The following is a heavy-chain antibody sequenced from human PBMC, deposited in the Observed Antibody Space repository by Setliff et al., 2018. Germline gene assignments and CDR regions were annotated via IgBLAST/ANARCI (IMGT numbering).Heavy chain of an antibody. D-gene: IGHD2-21*01. CDR1: GFSLSSSGVG. CDR3: AHIAGGGNSPRQDY. CDR2: INWNDDK. V-gene: IGHV2-5*01. Sequence: ESGPTLVNPTQTLTLTCTFSGFSLSSSGVGVGWIRQPPGKALEWLALINWNDDKRYRPSLRTRLTINKDTSENQVVLAMTNMDPVDTATYYCAHIAGGGNSPRQDYWGQGTLVTVSS. J-gene: IGHJ4*02.